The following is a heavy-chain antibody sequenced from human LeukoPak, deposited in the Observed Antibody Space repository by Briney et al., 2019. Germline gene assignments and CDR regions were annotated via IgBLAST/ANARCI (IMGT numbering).Heavy chain of an antibody. CDR3: AREYYDFWSGYYGESNWFDP. Sequence: GASVKVSCTASGYTFTSYAMHWVRQAPGQRLEWMGWINAGNGNTKYSQKFQGRVTITRDTSASTAYMELSSLRSEDTAVYYCAREYYDFWSGYYGESNWFDPWGQGTLVTVSS. CDR1: GYTFTSYA. J-gene: IGHJ5*02. V-gene: IGHV1-3*01. CDR2: INAGNGNT. D-gene: IGHD3-3*01.